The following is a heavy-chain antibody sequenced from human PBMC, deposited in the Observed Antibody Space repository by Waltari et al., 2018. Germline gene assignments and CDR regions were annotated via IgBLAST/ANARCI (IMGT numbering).Heavy chain of an antibody. Sequence: PIFGTANYAQKFQGRVTITTDESTSTAYMELSSLRSEDTAVYYCARDPYYYDSSGYYDWGQGTLVTVSS. V-gene: IGHV1-69*05. CDR2: PIFGTA. J-gene: IGHJ4*02. D-gene: IGHD3-22*01. CDR3: ARDPYYYDSSGYYD.